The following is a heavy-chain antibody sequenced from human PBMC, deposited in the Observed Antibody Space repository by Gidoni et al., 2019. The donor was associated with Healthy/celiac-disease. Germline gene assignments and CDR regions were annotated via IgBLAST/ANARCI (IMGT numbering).Heavy chain of an antibody. CDR2: IYYSGST. D-gene: IGHD3-22*01. CDR3: ARGLLGVVVTQWYFDL. CDR1: GGSISSGDYY. V-gene: IGHV4-30-4*01. J-gene: IGHJ2*01. Sequence: QVQLQESGPGLVKPSQTLSLTCTVSGGSISSGDYYWSWIRQPPGKGLEWIGYIYYSGSTYYNPSLKSRVTISVDTSKNQFSLKLSSVTAADTAVYYCARGLLGVVVTQWYFDLWGRGTLVTVSS.